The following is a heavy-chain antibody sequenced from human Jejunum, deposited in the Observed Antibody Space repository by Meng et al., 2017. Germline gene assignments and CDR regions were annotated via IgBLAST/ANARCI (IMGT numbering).Heavy chain of an antibody. Sequence: LQHSGPGLVMPSPSLSLTCAISVDSVSSNSAAWSWIRQSSSRGLEWLGRTYYRSKWYNDYAISVKGRITINPVTSKNQFSLQLNSVTPEDTAVYYCAYERTNSYYFDYWGQGTLVTVSS. V-gene: IGHV6-1*01. CDR1: VDSVSSNSAA. CDR3: AYERTNSYYFDY. D-gene: IGHD2-8*01. J-gene: IGHJ4*02. CDR2: TYYRSKWYN.